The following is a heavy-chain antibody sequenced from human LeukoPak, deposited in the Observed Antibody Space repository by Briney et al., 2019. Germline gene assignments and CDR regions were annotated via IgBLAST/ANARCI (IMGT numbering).Heavy chain of an antibody. CDR3: ARDGGIAAAGTFRYYYYYMDV. D-gene: IGHD6-13*01. CDR2: INPSGGST. Sequence: ASVKVSCKASGYTFTSHYMHWVRQAPGQGLEWMGIINPSGGSTSYAQKFQGRVTMTRDTSTSTVYMELSSLRSEDTAVYYCARDGGIAAAGTFRYYYYYMDVWGKGTTVTISS. V-gene: IGHV1-46*01. J-gene: IGHJ6*03. CDR1: GYTFTSHY.